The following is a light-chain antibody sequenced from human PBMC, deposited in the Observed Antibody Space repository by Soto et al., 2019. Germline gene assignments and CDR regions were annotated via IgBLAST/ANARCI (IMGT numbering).Light chain of an antibody. J-gene: IGKJ1*01. V-gene: IGKV3-15*01. Sequence: ETVMTQSPATLSVSPGERATLSCRASQSVSSNLAWYQQKPGQAPRLLIYGASTRATCIPTRFSGRGSGTEFTLTIRRLQSDDFALYFCQQYHDWPPWTFGQGTKVEVK. CDR1: QSVSSN. CDR3: QQYHDWPPWT. CDR2: GAS.